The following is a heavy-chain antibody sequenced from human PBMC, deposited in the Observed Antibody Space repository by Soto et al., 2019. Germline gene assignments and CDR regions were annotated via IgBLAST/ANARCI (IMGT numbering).Heavy chain of an antibody. J-gene: IGHJ4*02. CDR1: GFTVSSNY. CDR3: ARGTIGRMTGYEPFDL. V-gene: IGHV3-53*01. CDR2: IYRGGNT. D-gene: IGHD5-12*01. Sequence: GGSLRLSCVASGFTVSSNYMGWVRQAPGKGLEWISVIYRGGNTYYADSVKGRFTISRDDSNNTVYLQLSSLRAEDTAVYHCARGTIGRMTGYEPFDLWGQGTLVTVSS.